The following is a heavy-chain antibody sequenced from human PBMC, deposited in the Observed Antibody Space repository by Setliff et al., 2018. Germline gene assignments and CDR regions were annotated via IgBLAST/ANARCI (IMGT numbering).Heavy chain of an antibody. D-gene: IGHD3-22*01. J-gene: IGHJ4*02. CDR2: ISWNSGSI. Sequence: GGSLRLSCAASGFTFSSYAMSWVRQAPGKGLEWVSGISWNSGSIGYADSVKGRFTISRDNSKNTLFLEMNSLRTEDTAVYYCAKGQGQYYDSSGYYGRVLDYWGQGTLVTVSS. CDR1: GFTFSSYA. CDR3: AKGQGQYYDSSGYYGRVLDY. V-gene: IGHV3-23*01.